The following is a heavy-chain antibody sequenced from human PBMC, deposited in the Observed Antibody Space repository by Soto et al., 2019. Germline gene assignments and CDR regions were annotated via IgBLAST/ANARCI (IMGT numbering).Heavy chain of an antibody. J-gene: IGHJ4*02. CDR2: ISWNSGSI. Sequence: EVQLVESGGGLVQPGRSLRLSCAASGFTFDDYAMHWVRQAPGKGLEWVSGISWNSGSIGYADSVKGRFTISRDNAKNSLYLQMNSLRAEDTALYCCAKGGYSYGQTKYYFDYWGQGTLVTVSS. D-gene: IGHD5-18*01. CDR1: GFTFDDYA. CDR3: AKGGYSYGQTKYYFDY. V-gene: IGHV3-9*01.